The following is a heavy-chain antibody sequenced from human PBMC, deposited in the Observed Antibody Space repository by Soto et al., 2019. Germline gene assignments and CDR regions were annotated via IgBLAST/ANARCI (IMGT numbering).Heavy chain of an antibody. CDR1: GYTFTSYD. CDR3: AGGLRAWLRSPQDAFDI. Sequence: ASVKVSCKASGYTFTSYDINWVRQATGQGLEWMGWMNPNSGNTGYAQKFQGRVTMTRNTSISTAYMGLSSLRSEDTAVYYCAGGLRAWLRSPQDAFDIWGQGTMVTVSS. CDR2: MNPNSGNT. V-gene: IGHV1-8*01. D-gene: IGHD5-12*01. J-gene: IGHJ3*02.